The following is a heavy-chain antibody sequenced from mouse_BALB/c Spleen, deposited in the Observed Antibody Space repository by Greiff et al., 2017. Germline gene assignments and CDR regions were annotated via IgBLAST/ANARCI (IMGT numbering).Heavy chain of an antibody. CDR3: ARDSKTTEFAY. D-gene: IGHD2-12*01. CDR1: GFTFSDYG. J-gene: IGHJ3*01. V-gene: IGHV5-15*02. Sequence: DVHLVESGGGLVQPGGSRKLSCAASGFTFSDYGMAWVRQAPGKGPEWVAFISNLAYSIYYADTVTGRFTISRENAKNTLYLEMSSLRSEDTAMYYCARDSKTTEFAYWGQGTLVTVSA. CDR2: ISNLAYSI.